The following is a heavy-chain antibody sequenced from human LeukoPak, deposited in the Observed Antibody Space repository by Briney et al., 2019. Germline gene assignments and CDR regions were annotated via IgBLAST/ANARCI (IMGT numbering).Heavy chain of an antibody. CDR3: ARVYGSYYVFDI. Sequence: GGSLRLSCAASRFTVSSNYMSWVPQAPGKGREWVSIIYSASSTYYADSVKGRFNISRDNSKNTLYLQMNSLRGEDTAVYYCARVYGSYYVFDIWGEGTLVTVSS. J-gene: IGHJ3*02. CDR1: RFTVSSNY. D-gene: IGHD4-17*01. CDR2: IYSASST. V-gene: IGHV3-66*02.